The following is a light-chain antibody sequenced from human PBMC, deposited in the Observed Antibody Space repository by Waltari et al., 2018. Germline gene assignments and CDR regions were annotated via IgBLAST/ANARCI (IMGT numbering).Light chain of an antibody. CDR3: QQYYSTPFT. V-gene: IGKV4-1*01. CDR2: WAS. CDR1: QSVLYSSNNKNY. Sequence: DIVMTQSPDSLAVSLGERATINCKSSQSVLYSSNNKNYLTWYQQKPGQPPKLLICWASTRDSGVPDRFSGSGSGTDFTLTISSLQAEDVAVYYCQQYYSTPFTFGPGTKVDIK. J-gene: IGKJ3*01.